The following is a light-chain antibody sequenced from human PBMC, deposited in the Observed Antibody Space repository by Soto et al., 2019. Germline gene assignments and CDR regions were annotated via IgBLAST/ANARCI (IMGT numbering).Light chain of an antibody. J-gene: IGLJ2*01. CDR2: EVT. CDR3: SSYTTSSTPHVV. Sequence: QSALTQPASVSGSPGQSITISCTGTSSDVGGYNYVSWYQQYPGKAPKVMIYEVTNRPSGVSNRFSGSKSGNTASLTISGLQAEDEADYYCSSYTTSSTPHVVFGGGTKLTVL. CDR1: SSDVGGYNY. V-gene: IGLV2-14*01.